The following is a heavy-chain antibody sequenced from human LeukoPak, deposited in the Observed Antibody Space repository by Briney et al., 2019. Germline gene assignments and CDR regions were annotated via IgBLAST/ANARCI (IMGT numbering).Heavy chain of an antibody. J-gene: IGHJ4*02. Sequence: GASVKVSCKASGYTFTGYYMHWVRQAPGQGLEWMGWINPNSGGTNYAQKFQGRVTMTRDTSISTAYMELSRLRSGDTAVYYCARVKRYFDWTSGYFDYWGQGTLVTVSS. V-gene: IGHV1-2*02. D-gene: IGHD3-9*01. CDR3: ARVKRYFDWTSGYFDY. CDR2: INPNSGGT. CDR1: GYTFTGYY.